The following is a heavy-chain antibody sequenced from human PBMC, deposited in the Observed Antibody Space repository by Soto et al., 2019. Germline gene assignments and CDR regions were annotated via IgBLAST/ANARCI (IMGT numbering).Heavy chain of an antibody. CDR3: AREREYRSSSPFDY. Sequence: SVKVSCKASGGTFSSYAISWVRQAPGQGLEWMGGIIPIFGTANYAQKFQGRVTITADESTSTAYMELSSLRSEDTAVYYCAREREYRSSSPFDYWGQGTLVTVSS. CDR1: GGTFSSYA. V-gene: IGHV1-69*13. CDR2: IIPIFGTA. J-gene: IGHJ4*02. D-gene: IGHD6-6*01.